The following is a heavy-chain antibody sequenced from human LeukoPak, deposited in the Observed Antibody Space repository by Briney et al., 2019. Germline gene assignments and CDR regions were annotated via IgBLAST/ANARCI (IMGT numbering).Heavy chain of an antibody. D-gene: IGHD6-19*01. CDR3: ARLVMYSSGRGAFDI. Sequence: AASVKVSCKASGYTFTSYGISWVRQAPGQGLEWMGWISAYNGNTNYAQKLQGRVTMTTDTSTSTAYMELRSLRSDDTAVYYYARLVMYSSGRGAFDIWGQGTMVTVSS. J-gene: IGHJ3*02. V-gene: IGHV1-18*01. CDR1: GYTFTSYG. CDR2: ISAYNGNT.